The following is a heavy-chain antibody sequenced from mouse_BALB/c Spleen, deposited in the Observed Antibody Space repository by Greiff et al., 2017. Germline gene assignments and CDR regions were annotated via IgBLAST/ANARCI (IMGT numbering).Heavy chain of an antibody. CDR3: ARERGESFFDY. CDR1: GYAFTNYW. D-gene: IGHD2-13*01. J-gene: IGHJ2*01. CDR2: IYPGSGNT. Sequence: VQLQQSGAELVRPGTSVKISCKASGYAFTNYWLGWVKQRPGHGLEWIGDIYPGSGNTYYNEKFKGKATLTADKSSSTAYMQLSSLTSEDSAVYFCARERGESFFDYWGQGTTLTVSS. V-gene: IGHV1-63*01.